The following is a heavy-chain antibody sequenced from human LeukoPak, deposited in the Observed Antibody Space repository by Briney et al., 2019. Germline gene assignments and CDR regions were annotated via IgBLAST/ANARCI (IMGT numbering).Heavy chain of an antibody. Sequence: GGSLRLSCAASGFTFSRYWMHWVRQAPGKGLVWVSRINSDGSSTSYADSVKGRFTISRDNAKNSLYLQMSSLRAEDTAVYYCARAAEWFGELHRMDVWGKGTTVTVSS. V-gene: IGHV3-74*01. CDR2: INSDGSST. D-gene: IGHD3-10*01. J-gene: IGHJ6*03. CDR3: ARAAEWFGELHRMDV. CDR1: GFTFSRYW.